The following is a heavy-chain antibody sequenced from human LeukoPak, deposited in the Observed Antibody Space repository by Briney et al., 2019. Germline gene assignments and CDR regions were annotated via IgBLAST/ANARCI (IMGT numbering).Heavy chain of an antibody. CDR1: GYTFTDYY. CDR3: ARANFPYCSSSTCLFDY. V-gene: IGHV1-2*02. J-gene: IGHJ4*02. Sequence: ASVKVSCKASGYTFTDYYMPWVRQAPGQGFEWMGWINPHDGDTNYAQKFQGRVTMTRDTSISTAHMEVSRLRSDDTAVYYCARANFPYCSSSTCLFDYWGQGTLVTVSS. CDR2: INPHDGDT. D-gene: IGHD2-2*01.